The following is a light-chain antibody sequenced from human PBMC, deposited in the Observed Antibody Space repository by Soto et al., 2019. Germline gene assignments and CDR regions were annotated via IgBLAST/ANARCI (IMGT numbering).Light chain of an antibody. CDR3: SSYAGSNLYVV. Sequence: QSVLTQPPSASGSPGQSVTISCTGNSSDVGGYNYVSWYQQHPGKAPKLMIYEVSKRPSGVPDRFSGSKSGNTASLTVSGLQAEDEADYYCSSYAGSNLYVVFGGGTKLTVL. J-gene: IGLJ2*01. CDR1: SSDVGGYNY. V-gene: IGLV2-8*01. CDR2: EVS.